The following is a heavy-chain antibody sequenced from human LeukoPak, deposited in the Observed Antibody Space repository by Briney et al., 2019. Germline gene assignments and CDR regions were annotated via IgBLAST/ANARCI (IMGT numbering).Heavy chain of an antibody. Sequence: GGSLRLSCTASGFTFSSYGMSWVRQAPGKGLERVSSISGLGGSAHFADSVKGRFTISRDNSKNTVSLQMNGLRADDTAVYYCAKGDYYDPGGWWSWGQGTLVTVSS. D-gene: IGHD3-22*01. V-gene: IGHV3-23*01. CDR2: ISGLGGSA. CDR3: AKGDYYDPGGWWS. J-gene: IGHJ4*02. CDR1: GFTFSSYG.